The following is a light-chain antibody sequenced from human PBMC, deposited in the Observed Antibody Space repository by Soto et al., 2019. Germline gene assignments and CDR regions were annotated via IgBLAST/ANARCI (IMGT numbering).Light chain of an antibody. Sequence: DIQMTQSPSSVSASVGDRVTITCRASQGISSWLAWYQRKPGKAPKLLIYAASSLQSGVPSRFSGSGSGTVFPLTTSTLHPKDFATSYDKQANIFPLPFGQGTRRE. CDR1: QGISSW. CDR3: KQANIFPLP. CDR2: AAS. J-gene: IGKJ5*01. V-gene: IGKV1D-12*01.